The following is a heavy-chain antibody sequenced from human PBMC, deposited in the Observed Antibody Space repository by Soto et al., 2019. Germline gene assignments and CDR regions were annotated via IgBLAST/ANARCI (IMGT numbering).Heavy chain of an antibody. V-gene: IGHV3-21*01. CDR2: ISSSSSYI. J-gene: IGHJ5*02. CDR3: ARGTHPAAIVVVVAATPHLFDP. D-gene: IGHD2-15*01. CDR1: GFTFSSYS. Sequence: GESLKISCAASGFTFSSYSMNWVRQAPGKGLEWVSSISSSSSYIYYADSVKGRFTISRDNAKNSLYLQMNSLRAEDTAVYYCARGTHPAAIVVVVAATPHLFDPWGQGTLVTVSS.